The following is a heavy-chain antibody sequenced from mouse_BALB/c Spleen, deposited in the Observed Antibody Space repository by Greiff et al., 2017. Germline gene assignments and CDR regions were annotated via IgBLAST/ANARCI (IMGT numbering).Heavy chain of an antibody. CDR1: GYAFSSSW. Sequence: VQRVESGPELVKPGASVKISCKASGYAFSSSWMNWVKQRPGQGLEWIGRIYPGDGDTNYNGKFKGKATLTADKSSSTAYMQLSSLTSVDSAVYFCARDGYGSSIDYWGQGTTLTVSS. V-gene: IGHV1-82*01. CDR3: ARDGYGSSIDY. J-gene: IGHJ2*01. CDR2: IYPGDGDT. D-gene: IGHD1-1*01.